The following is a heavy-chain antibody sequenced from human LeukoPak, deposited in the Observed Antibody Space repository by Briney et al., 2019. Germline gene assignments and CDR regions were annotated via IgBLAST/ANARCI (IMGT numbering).Heavy chain of an antibody. CDR2: SSYSGST. V-gene: IGHV4-59*08. J-gene: IGHJ4*02. CDR1: GDSVSNYY. D-gene: IGHD1/OR15-1a*01. CDR3: ARHVENTLYFLDY. Sequence: PSETLSLTCTVSGDSVSNYYWSWLRQPPGKRLEWIGHSSYSGSTKYNPSLNSRVTLSVDTSKNQLSLKLSSVTAADTAVYYCARHVENTLYFLDYWGQGILVTVSS.